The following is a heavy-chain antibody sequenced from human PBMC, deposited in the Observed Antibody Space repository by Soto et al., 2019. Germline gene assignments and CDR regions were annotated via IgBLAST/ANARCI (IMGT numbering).Heavy chain of an antibody. Sequence: QITLKESGPTLVKPTQTLTLTCTFSGFSLSTRGVGVGWIRQPPGNALEWLALIYWDDDKRYSPFLRSRLTITKDTSKNQVVLTLTNMDPVDTATYYCAHIGISTCFTYWGQGTLLTVSS. CDR3: AHIGISTCFTY. J-gene: IGHJ4*02. D-gene: IGHD1-20*01. CDR1: GFSLSTRGVG. CDR2: IYWDDDK. V-gene: IGHV2-5*02.